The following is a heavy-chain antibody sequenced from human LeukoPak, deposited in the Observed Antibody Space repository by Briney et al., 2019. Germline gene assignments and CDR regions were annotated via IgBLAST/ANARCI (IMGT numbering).Heavy chain of an antibody. CDR2: IYYSGST. V-gene: IGHV4-59*01. D-gene: IGHD3-10*01. J-gene: IGHJ4*02. CDR1: GGSISSYY. CDR3: ARDLGDYYGSGSYYTL. Sequence: PSETLSLTCTVSGGSISSYYWSWIRQPPGKGLEGIGYIYYSGSTNYNPSLKSRVTISVDTSKNQFSLKLSSVTAADTAVYYCARDLGDYYGSGSYYTLWGQGTLVTVSS.